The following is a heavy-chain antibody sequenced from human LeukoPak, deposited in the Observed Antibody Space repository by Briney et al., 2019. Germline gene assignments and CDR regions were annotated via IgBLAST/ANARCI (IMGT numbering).Heavy chain of an antibody. CDR3: AXXXXLGXXXSTSCYEAFDI. CDR1: GYTFTSYY. CDR2: INPXXXXT. D-gene: IGHD2-2*01. V-gene: IGHV1-2*02. Sequence: GASVKVSCKASGYTFTSYYMHWVRQAPGQGLEWMGWINPXXXXTNYAQKFXXXVTMTRDTSISTVYMEVSRLRSDDTAVYYCAXXXXLGXXXSTSCYEAFDIWGQGTMVTVSS. J-gene: IGHJ3*02.